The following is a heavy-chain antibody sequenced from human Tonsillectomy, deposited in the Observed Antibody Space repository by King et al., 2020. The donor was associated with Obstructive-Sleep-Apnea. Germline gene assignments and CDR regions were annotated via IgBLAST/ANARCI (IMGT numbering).Heavy chain of an antibody. Sequence: VQLQESGPGLVKPSQTLSLTCTVSGGSISSGGYYWNWIRQHPGKGLEWIGYIYTSGSTHYNPSLKSRVTISVDTSKNQFSLRLTSVTAADTAMYYCARGRATTVITPYYWGPGTLVTVSS. CDR3: ARGRATTVITPYY. V-gene: IGHV4-31*03. CDR1: GGSISSGGYY. D-gene: IGHD4-23*01. J-gene: IGHJ4*02. CDR2: IYTSGST.